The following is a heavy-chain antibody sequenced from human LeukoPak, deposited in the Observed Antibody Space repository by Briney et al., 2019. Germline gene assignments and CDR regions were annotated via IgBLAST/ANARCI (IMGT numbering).Heavy chain of an antibody. V-gene: IGHV1-8*01. CDR1: GYPFTTYE. J-gene: IGHJ4*02. Sequence: ASVKVSCKTSGYPFTTYEINWVRQAAGQGLEWMGWVHPDTGYADYAQKFQGRFTVTRDVSTSTVYMELSSLTSEDTAVYYCARDRVIVGGTATYNFDHWGQGTLVTVSS. D-gene: IGHD1-14*01. CDR3: ARDRVIVGGTATYNFDH. CDR2: VHPDTGYA.